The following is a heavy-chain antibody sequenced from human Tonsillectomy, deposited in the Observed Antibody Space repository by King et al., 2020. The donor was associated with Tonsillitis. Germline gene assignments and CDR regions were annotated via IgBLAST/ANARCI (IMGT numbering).Heavy chain of an antibody. J-gene: IGHJ4*02. CDR2: INQDGSEK. CDR1: GFSFRSYW. V-gene: IGHV3-7*01. Sequence: VQLVESGGGLVHPGGSLRLSCAASGFSFRSYWMSWVRQAPGKGLEWVANINQDGSEKYYVDSMKGRFTISRDNANNSLYLQVNSLRAEDTAVYYCARSTWKQLRYYFDSWGQGTLVTVSS. CDR3: ARSTWKQLRYYFDS. D-gene: IGHD3-16*01.